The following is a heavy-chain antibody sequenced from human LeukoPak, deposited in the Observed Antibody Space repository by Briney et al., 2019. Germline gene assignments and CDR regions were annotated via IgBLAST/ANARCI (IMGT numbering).Heavy chain of an antibody. D-gene: IGHD2-15*01. CDR1: GFTFSSYA. CDR3: AKDVQPLLLYGMDV. Sequence: GGSLRLSCAASGFTFSSYAMSWVRQAPGKGLEWVSAISGSGGSTYYADSVKGRFTISRDNSKNTLYLQMNSLRAEDTAVYYCAKDVQPLLLYGMDVWGQGTTVTVSS. CDR2: ISGSGGST. V-gene: IGHV3-23*01. J-gene: IGHJ6*02.